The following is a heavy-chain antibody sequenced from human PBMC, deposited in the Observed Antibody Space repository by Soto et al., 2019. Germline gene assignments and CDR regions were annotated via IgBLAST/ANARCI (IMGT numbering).Heavy chain of an antibody. CDR2: IIPIFGTA. Sequence: QVQLVQSGAEVKKPGSSVKVSCKASGGTFSSYAISWVRQAPGQGLEWMGGIIPIFGTANYAQKFQGRVTITADESTSTAYMELSSLRSEDTAVYYCARDSVGHCISTSCYFDYWGQGTLVTVSS. CDR3: ARDSVGHCISTSCYFDY. J-gene: IGHJ4*02. CDR1: GGTFSSYA. D-gene: IGHD2-2*01. V-gene: IGHV1-69*12.